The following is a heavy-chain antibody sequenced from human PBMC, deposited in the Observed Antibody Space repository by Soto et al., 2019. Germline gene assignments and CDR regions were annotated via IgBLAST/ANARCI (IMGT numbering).Heavy chain of an antibody. Sequence: QVQLVQSGPEVKKPGASVTVSCKTSGYTFTDHGIDWVRQAPGQGLEWVGWVSSYNGNTNYAYNLKDRVIMTTDASTSTAYMELRCLRSDDTAVYYCAREVEGSYSPADFWGQGPPVTVSS. CDR2: VSSYNGNT. CDR1: GYTFTDHG. J-gene: IGHJ4*02. V-gene: IGHV1-18*01. CDR3: AREVEGSYSPADF. D-gene: IGHD3-10*01.